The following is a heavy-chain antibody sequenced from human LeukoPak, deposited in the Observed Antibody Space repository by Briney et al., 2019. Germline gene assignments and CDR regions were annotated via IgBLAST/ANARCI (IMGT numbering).Heavy chain of an antibody. J-gene: IGHJ4*02. CDR3: ARDSGRSGGSCYSDY. D-gene: IGHD2-15*01. CDR2: ISSSGTYM. Sequence: GGSLRLSCAASGFTFGSFSMTWVRQAPGKGLEWVSSISSSGTYMYYADSVKGRFTISRDNAKNSLYLQMNSLRAEDTAVYYCARDSGRSGGSCYSDYWGQGTLVTVSS. V-gene: IGHV3-21*01. CDR1: GFTFGSFS.